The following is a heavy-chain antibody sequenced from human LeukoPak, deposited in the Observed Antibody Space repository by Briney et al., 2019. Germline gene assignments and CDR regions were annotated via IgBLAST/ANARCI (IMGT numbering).Heavy chain of an antibody. J-gene: IGHJ4*02. CDR1: GGSFSGYY. CDR3: ARSRVGANDY. Sequence: PSETLSLTCAVYGGSFSGYYWSWIRQPPGKGLEWIGEINHSGSTNYNPSLKSRVTISVDTSKNQFSLKLSSVTAADTAVYYCARSRVGANDYWGQGTLVTVSS. V-gene: IGHV4-34*01. D-gene: IGHD1-26*01. CDR2: INHSGST.